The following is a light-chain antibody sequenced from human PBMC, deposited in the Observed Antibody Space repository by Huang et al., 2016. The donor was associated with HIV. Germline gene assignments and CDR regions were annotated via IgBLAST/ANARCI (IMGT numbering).Light chain of an antibody. CDR1: QSVGGK. V-gene: IGKV3-15*01. CDR3: QQYDTWPPLT. CDR2: GAS. J-gene: IGKJ4*01. Sequence: ILLTQFPATLSVSPGQRVTLSCRASQSVGGKLAWYQQRNGQAPRLLIYGASTRVPTIPDRFSGSGSGTEVTLTISSMQYEDFAVYYCQQYDTWPPLTFGGGTKV.